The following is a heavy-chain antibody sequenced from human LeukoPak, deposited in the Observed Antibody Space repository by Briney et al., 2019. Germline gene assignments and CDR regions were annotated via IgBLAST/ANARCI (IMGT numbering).Heavy chain of an antibody. J-gene: IGHJ4*02. CDR1: GFTFSSYT. CDR3: ARDRLGVEMSTINRFDY. Sequence: GGSLRLSCAASGFTFSSYTMNWVRQAPGKGLEWVSSISTGSSYIYYANSVKGRFTISRDNAKNSLYLQMNSLRAEDAAVYYCARDRLGVEMSTINRFDYWGQGTLVAVSS. CDR2: ISTGSSYI. D-gene: IGHD5-24*01. V-gene: IGHV3-21*01.